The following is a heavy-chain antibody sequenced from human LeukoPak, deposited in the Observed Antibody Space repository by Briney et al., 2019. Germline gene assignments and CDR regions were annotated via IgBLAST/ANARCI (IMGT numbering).Heavy chain of an antibody. CDR2: ITGSGANT. D-gene: IGHD3-22*01. CDR3: YYYDSSGFYPQTTIDY. CDR1: GFSFSTYS. Sequence: GGSLRLSCAGSGFSFSTYSMNWVRQAPGKGLEWVSGITGSGANTYYADSVKGRFTISRDNSKNTLYLRMNSLRAEDTAVYYCYYYDSSGFYPQTTIDYWGQGTLVTVSS. V-gene: IGHV3-23*01. J-gene: IGHJ4*02.